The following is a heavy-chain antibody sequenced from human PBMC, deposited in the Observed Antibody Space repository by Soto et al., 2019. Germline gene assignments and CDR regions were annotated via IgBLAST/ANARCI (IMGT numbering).Heavy chain of an antibody. Sequence: QITLKESGPTLVKPTQTLTLTCTFSGFSLSTSGVGVGWIRQPPGKALEWLALIYWDDDKRYSPSLKSRLTKSTHTSKNQVVLTMTNMDPLDTATYYCAHRMLGFGEPIFDYWGQGTLGTVSS. D-gene: IGHD3-10*01. V-gene: IGHV2-5*02. CDR3: AHRMLGFGEPIFDY. CDR2: IYWDDDK. J-gene: IGHJ4*02. CDR1: GFSLSTSGVG.